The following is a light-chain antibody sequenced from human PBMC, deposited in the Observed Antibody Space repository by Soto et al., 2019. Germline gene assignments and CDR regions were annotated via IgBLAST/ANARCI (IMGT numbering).Light chain of an antibody. V-gene: IGLV1-44*01. CDR3: AAWGGRLNGVV. CDR2: SNS. CDR1: STNIGRNT. Sequence: QSVLTQTPSASGTPGQRGSISCSGSSTNIGRNTVIWYQQVPGTTPKVLIYSNSQRPSGVPDRFSGSKACTSASLAISGLQSDDEADYYCAAWGGRLNGVVFGGGTKLTVL. J-gene: IGLJ2*01.